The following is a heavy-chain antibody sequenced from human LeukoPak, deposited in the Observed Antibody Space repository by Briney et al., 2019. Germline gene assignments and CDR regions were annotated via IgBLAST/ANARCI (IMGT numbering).Heavy chain of an antibody. CDR3: ARGEFICTINTCYASALDS. CDR2: IRAHNGDT. CDR1: GYTFTSYA. V-gene: IGHV1-18*01. D-gene: IGHD2-2*01. J-gene: IGHJ4*02. Sequence: ASVKVSCKASGYTFTSYAISWVRQAPGQGLEWMGWIRAHNGDTNHAQQLQGRVTMTTDTSTRTAYMELRSPRSEDTAVYYCARGEFICTINTCYASALDSWGQGTLVTVSS.